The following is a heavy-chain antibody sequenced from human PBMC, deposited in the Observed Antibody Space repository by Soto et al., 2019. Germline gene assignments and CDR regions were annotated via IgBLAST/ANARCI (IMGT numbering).Heavy chain of an antibody. V-gene: IGHV2-5*02. J-gene: IGHJ6*02. CDR1: GISLSTRGVG. CDR3: AHSSHTGPTVTSDYSGMDF. Sequence: QITLKESGPTLVKPTQTLTLTCTFSGISLSTRGVGVGWIRQPPGKALEWLTLIYWDDDKRYSPSLKSRLTITKDTSKNQVVLTMTNMDPVDTATYYSAHSSHTGPTVTSDYSGMDFWGQWTTVTVSS. D-gene: IGHD4-17*01. CDR2: IYWDDDK.